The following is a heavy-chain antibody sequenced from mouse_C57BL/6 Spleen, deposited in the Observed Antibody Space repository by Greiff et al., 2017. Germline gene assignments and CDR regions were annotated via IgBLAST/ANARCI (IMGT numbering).Heavy chain of an antibody. J-gene: IGHJ4*01. V-gene: IGHV1-53*01. CDR3: ARFDYGYPYAMDY. CDR1: GYTFTSYW. Sequence: VQLQQPGTELVKPGASVKLSCKASGYTFTSYWMHWVKQRPGQGLEWIGNINPSNGGTNYNEKFKSKATLTVDKSSSTAYMQLSSLTSEDSAVYYCARFDYGYPYAMDYWGQGTSVTVSS. CDR2: INPSNGGT. D-gene: IGHD2-2*01.